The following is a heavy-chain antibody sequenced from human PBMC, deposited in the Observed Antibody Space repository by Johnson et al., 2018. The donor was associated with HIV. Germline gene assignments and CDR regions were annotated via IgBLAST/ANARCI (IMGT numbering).Heavy chain of an antibody. CDR2: ISYDGSNK. V-gene: IGHV3-30-3*01. D-gene: IGHD6-19*01. Sequence: VQLVESGGGVVQPGRSLRLSCAASGFTFSSYAMHWVRQAPGKGLEWVAVISYDGSNKYYADSVKGRFTISRDNSKNTLYLQMNSLRAEDTAVYYCAGSVPGRWYSSSAFDIWAKGQWSPSLQ. CDR3: AGSVPGRWYSSSAFDI. J-gene: IGHJ3*02. CDR1: GFTFSSYA.